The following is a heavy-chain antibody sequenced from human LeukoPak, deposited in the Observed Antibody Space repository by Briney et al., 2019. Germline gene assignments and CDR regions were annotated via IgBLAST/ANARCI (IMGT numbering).Heavy chain of an antibody. Sequence: PSETLSLTCTVSGGSISSYYWSWIRQPAGKGLEWIGRIYTSGSTNYNPSLKSRVTMSVDTSKNQFSLKLSSVTAADTAVYYCAMGRAYSNSWLSWFDPWGQGTLVTVSS. D-gene: IGHD6-13*01. CDR2: IYTSGST. V-gene: IGHV4-4*07. CDR3: AMGRAYSNSWLSWFDP. CDR1: GGSISSYY. J-gene: IGHJ5*02.